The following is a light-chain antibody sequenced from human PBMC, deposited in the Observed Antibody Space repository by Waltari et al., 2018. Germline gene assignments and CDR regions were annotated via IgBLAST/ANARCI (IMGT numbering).Light chain of an antibody. Sequence: QSVLTQPPSASGTPGQRVTISCSGSSSNIGSNTVAWYEQFPGMAPRLLIYSNNERPSGVPDRFSGSKSGSSASLTISGLHFDDEADYYCATWDDSLNGRVFGGGTKLTVL. CDR2: SNN. J-gene: IGLJ3*02. CDR1: SSNIGSNT. CDR3: ATWDDSLNGRV. V-gene: IGLV1-44*01.